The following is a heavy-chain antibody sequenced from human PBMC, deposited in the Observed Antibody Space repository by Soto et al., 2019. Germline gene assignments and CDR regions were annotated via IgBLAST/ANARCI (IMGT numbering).Heavy chain of an antibody. CDR3: ARSITMVRGVIGVRFDY. J-gene: IGHJ4*02. CDR2: ISSSSSTI. Sequence: GGSLRLSCAASGFTFSSYSMNWVRQAPGKGLEWVSYISSSSSTIYYADSVKGRFTISRDNAKNSLYLQMNSLRAEDTAVYYCARSITMVRGVIGVRFDYWGQGTLVTVSS. D-gene: IGHD3-10*01. V-gene: IGHV3-48*01. CDR1: GFTFSSYS.